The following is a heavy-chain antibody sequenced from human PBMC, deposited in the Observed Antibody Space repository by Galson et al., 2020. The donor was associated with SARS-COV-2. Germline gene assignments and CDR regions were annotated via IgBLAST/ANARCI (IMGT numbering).Heavy chain of an antibody. J-gene: IGHJ5*02. V-gene: IGHV4-31*03. CDR3: ARCLTSRGFIAAAVTNWFDP. CDR1: GGSISSGGYY. D-gene: IGHD6-13*01. Sequence: SETLSLTCTVSGGSISSGGYYWSWIRQHPGKGLEWIGYIYYSGSTYYNPSLKSRVTISVDTSKNQFSLKLSSVTAADTAVYYCARCLTSRGFIAAAVTNWFDPWGQGTLVTFSS. CDR2: IYYSGST.